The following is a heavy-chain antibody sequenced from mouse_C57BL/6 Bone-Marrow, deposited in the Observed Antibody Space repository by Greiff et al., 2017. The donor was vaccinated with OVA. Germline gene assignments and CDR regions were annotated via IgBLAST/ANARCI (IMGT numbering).Heavy chain of an antibody. V-gene: IGHV1-42*01. Sequence: VQLKQSGPELVKPGASVKISCKASGYSFTGYYMNWVKQSPEKSLEWIGEINPSTGGTTYNQKFKAKATLTVDKSSSTAYMQLKSLTSEDSAVYYCARWLRDFDYWGQGTTLTVSS. D-gene: IGHD2-2*01. J-gene: IGHJ2*01. CDR2: INPSTGGT. CDR1: GYSFTGYY. CDR3: ARWLRDFDY.